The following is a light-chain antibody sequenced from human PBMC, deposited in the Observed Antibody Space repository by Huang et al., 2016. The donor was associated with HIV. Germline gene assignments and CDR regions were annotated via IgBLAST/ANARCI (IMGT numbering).Light chain of an antibody. V-gene: IGKV3-20*01. Sequence: DIVLTQSPGTLSLSPGERATLSCRASQSVGGNFLGWYQQKPGQAPRLLIYDASYRASGIPARFSGSGSGTDFTLTISRLDPEDFAVYYCQQYTKSPPTFGQGTKVEI. J-gene: IGKJ1*01. CDR1: QSVGGNF. CDR2: DAS. CDR3: QQYTKSPPT.